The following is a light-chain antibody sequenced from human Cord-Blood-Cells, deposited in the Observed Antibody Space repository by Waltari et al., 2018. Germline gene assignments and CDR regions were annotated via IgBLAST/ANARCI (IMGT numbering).Light chain of an antibody. CDR2: KDS. CDR1: ALPKKY. CDR3: LSADSSGV. V-gene: IGLV3-16*01. Sequence: SYELTQPPSVSVSLGQMARITCSGEALPKKYAYWYQQKPGQFPVLGIYKDSERPSGIPERFSGSSSGTKVTLTISGVQAEDEADYYCLSADSSGVFGGGTKLTVL. J-gene: IGLJ3*02.